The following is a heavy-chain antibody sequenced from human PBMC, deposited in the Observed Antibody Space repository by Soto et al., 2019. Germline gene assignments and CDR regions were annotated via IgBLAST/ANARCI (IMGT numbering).Heavy chain of an antibody. Sequence: ASVKVSCKASGGTFSSYAISWVRQASGQGLEWMGGIIPIFGTANYAQKFQGRVTITADESTSTAYMELSSLRSEDTAVYYCARDIAARLIPDAFDIWGQGTMVTVSS. J-gene: IGHJ3*02. CDR2: IIPIFGTA. CDR1: GGTFSSYA. V-gene: IGHV1-69*13. D-gene: IGHD6-6*01. CDR3: ARDIAARLIPDAFDI.